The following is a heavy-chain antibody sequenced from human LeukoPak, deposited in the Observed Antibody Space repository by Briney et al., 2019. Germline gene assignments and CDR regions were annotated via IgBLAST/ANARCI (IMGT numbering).Heavy chain of an antibody. CDR2: MNHGSGNT. J-gene: IGHJ4*02. V-gene: IGHV1-8*01. CDR1: GYTFTSFD. Sequence: GASVKVSCKASGYTFTSFDINWVRQATGQGPEWMGWMNHGSGNTGYAQRFRGRVTMTRDTSISTAYLELSSLTSEDTAVYYCASHTYYLSSGSFGHWGQGTLVTVSS. D-gene: IGHD3-10*01. CDR3: ASHTYYLSSGSFGH.